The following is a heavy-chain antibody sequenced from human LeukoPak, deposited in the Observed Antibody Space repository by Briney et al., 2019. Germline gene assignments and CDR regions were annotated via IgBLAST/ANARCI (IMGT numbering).Heavy chain of an antibody. CDR2: ESGRGDNT. J-gene: IGHJ6*03. CDR1: GFTFSRHA. D-gene: IGHD2-15*01. CDR3: VKVVEGAAAWDDYYYYYIDV. V-gene: IGHV3-23*01. Sequence: PGGSLRLSCAASGFTFSRHAMGWVRQAPGKGLEWVSSESGRGDNTYYTESVKGRFTITRDNSKNTVYLQMNTLRGADTAEYYCVKVVEGAAAWDDYYYYYIDVWGKGTSVIVSS.